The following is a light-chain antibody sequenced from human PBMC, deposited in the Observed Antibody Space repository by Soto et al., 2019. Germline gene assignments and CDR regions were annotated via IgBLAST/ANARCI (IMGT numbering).Light chain of an antibody. Sequence: QSVLTQPASVPGSPGPSITISCTGTSSDVGGYNFVTWYQQYPGKAPKLVIHDVTRRPSGVSNRFSGSKSGTTASLTISGLQAEDEADYYCCSYTSSTSYVFGTGTKVTVL. CDR3: CSYTSSTSYV. V-gene: IGLV2-14*01. J-gene: IGLJ1*01. CDR1: SSDVGGYNF. CDR2: DVT.